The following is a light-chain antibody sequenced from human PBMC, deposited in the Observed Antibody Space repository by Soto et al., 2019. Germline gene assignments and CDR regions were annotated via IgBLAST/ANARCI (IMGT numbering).Light chain of an antibody. CDR3: LQYGSSPPWT. J-gene: IGKJ1*01. CDR1: QSVSSNY. V-gene: IGKV3-20*01. CDR2: GAS. Sequence: EIVLTQSPGTLSLSPGERATLSCRASQSVSSNYLVWYQQKPGQAPRLLIHGASSRATGIPDRFSGSGSGPAFDLTISRLEPEDFVVYYCLQYGSSPPWTFGQGTKVEIK.